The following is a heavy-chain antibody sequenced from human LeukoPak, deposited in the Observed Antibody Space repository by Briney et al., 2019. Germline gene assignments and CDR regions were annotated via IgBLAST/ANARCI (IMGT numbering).Heavy chain of an antibody. Sequence: VASVKVSCKASGYIFTNHYIHWVRQAPGQGLEWMGIIRPSGGNTGYTQKFQGRVTMTRVVSTSTVYMELRSLRSEDTAVYYCARDYGGSTYPPNWFDPWGQGTLVTVSS. CDR3: ARDYGGSTYPPNWFDP. V-gene: IGHV1-46*01. J-gene: IGHJ5*02. D-gene: IGHD2-15*01. CDR2: IRPSGGNT. CDR1: GYIFTNHY.